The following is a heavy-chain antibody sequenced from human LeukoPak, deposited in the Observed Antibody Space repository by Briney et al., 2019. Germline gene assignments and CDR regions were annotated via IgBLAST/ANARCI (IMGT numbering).Heavy chain of an antibody. V-gene: IGHV3-30*02. J-gene: IGHJ4*02. CDR2: IRYDGSNK. CDR1: GFTVSSNY. Sequence: GGSLRLSCAASGFTVSSNYMSWVRQAPGKGLEWVAFIRYDGSNKYYADSVKGRFTISRDNSKNTLYLQMNSLRAEDTAVYYCAKDGSLWFGEAPTDYWGQGTLVTVSS. D-gene: IGHD3-10*01. CDR3: AKDGSLWFGEAPTDY.